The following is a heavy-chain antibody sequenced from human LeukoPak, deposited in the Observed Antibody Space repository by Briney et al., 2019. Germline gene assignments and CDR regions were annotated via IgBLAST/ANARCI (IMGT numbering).Heavy chain of an antibody. CDR1: GDSVSRNTAG. CDR3: ARLGYDSSGYYFYYYYYMDV. V-gene: IGHV6-1*01. J-gene: IGHJ6*03. Sequence: SQTLSLTCAISGDSVSRNTAGWSWIRRSPSRGLEWLGRTYYRSKWYSDFVPSVRNRITINPDTSKNQFSLQLNSVTPEDTAMYYCARLGYDSSGYYFYYYYYMDVWGKGTTVTISS. D-gene: IGHD3-22*01. CDR2: TYYRSKWYS.